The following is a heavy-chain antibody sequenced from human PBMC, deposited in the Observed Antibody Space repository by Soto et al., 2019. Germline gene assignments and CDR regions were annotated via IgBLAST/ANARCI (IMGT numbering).Heavy chain of an antibody. CDR1: GFSLSTSGVG. D-gene: IGHD2-2*03. CDR2: IYWDDDK. Sequence: QITLKESGPTLVKPTQTLTLTCTFSGFSLSTSGVGVGWIRQPPGKALEWHALIYWDDDKRYSPSLKSRLTITKDTSKNQVVLTMTNMDPVDTATYYCAHSEGGMDIVVVPAAAMFDYWGQGTLVTVSS. CDR3: AHSEGGMDIVVVPAAAMFDY. V-gene: IGHV2-5*02. J-gene: IGHJ4*02.